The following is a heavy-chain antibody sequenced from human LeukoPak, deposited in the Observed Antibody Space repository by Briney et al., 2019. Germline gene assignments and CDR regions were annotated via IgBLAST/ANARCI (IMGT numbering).Heavy chain of an antibody. CDR2: ISWNSGSI. Sequence: GGSLRLSCAASGFTFGDYAMHWVRQAPGKGLEWVSGISWNSGSIGYADSVKGRFTISRDNAKNSLYLQMNSLRAEDTALYYCAKAGDYYDSSGPTGPADYWGQGTLVTVSS. CDR3: AKAGDYYDSSGPTGPADY. J-gene: IGHJ4*02. D-gene: IGHD3-22*01. V-gene: IGHV3-9*01. CDR1: GFTFGDYA.